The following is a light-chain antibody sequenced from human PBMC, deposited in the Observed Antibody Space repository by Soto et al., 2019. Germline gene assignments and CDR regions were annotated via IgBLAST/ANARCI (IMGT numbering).Light chain of an antibody. CDR1: RSVNIY. CDR2: GAT. CDR3: QQYDDWLRLT. V-gene: IGKV3D-15*01. Sequence: EIVMTQSPATLSVSPGERATLSCRASRSVNIYLAWYQQKPGQAPRLLIFGATYRATGIPARFSGSGSGTEFNLTISSLQSEDFGVYFCQQYDDWLRLTFGGGTKVDIK. J-gene: IGKJ4*01.